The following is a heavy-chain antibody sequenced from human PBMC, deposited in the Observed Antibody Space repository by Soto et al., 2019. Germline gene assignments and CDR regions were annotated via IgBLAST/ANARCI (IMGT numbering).Heavy chain of an antibody. Sequence: SETLSLTCTVSGGSISSSSYYWGWIRQPPGKGLEWIGSIYYSGSTYYNPSLKSRVTISVDTSKNQFSLKLSSVTAADTAVYYCARHVGYGDYEVWFDPWGQGTLVTVSS. D-gene: IGHD4-17*01. V-gene: IGHV4-39*01. CDR2: IYYSGST. CDR1: GGSISSSSYY. J-gene: IGHJ5*02. CDR3: ARHVGYGDYEVWFDP.